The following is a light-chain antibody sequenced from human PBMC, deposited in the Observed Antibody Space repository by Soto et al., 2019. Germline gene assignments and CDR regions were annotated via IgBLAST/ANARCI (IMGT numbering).Light chain of an antibody. CDR1: QSVSSSY. Sequence: EVVLTQYKGTLSLSPGERATLSCRASQSVSSSYLAWYQQRPGQAPRLLIYGASSRATGIPDRFSGSGTGTDFTLTISDVQPEDFAVYYCHQRQSWPRTFGQGTNVDI. CDR3: HQRQSWPRT. J-gene: IGKJ1*01. CDR2: GAS. V-gene: IGKV3-20*01.